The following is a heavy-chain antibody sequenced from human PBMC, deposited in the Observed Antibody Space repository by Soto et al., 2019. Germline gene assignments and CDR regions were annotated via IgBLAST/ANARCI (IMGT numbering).Heavy chain of an antibody. Sequence: SETLSLTCTVSGGSISSSSYYWGWIRQPPGKGLEWIGSIYYSGSTYYNPSLKSRVTISVDTSKNQFSLKLSSVTAADTAVYYCARMTNFNYGDYDYWGQGTLVTVSS. D-gene: IGHD4-17*01. CDR2: IYYSGST. CDR1: GGSISSSSYY. CDR3: ARMTNFNYGDYDY. J-gene: IGHJ4*02. V-gene: IGHV4-39*01.